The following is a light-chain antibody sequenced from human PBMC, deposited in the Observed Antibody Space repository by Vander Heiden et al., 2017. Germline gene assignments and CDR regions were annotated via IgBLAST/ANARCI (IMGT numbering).Light chain of an antibody. Sequence: EIVLTQSPGPLSLSPGDRATLSCRASQSVSGSYLAWYQQKPGQAPRLLIYGASSRATGIPDRFSGSGSGTDFTLTISRLEPEDFAVYYCQHYGTAPRAFGQGTKVEIK. CDR1: QSVSGSY. J-gene: IGKJ1*01. CDR3: QHYGTAPRA. V-gene: IGKV3-20*01. CDR2: GAS.